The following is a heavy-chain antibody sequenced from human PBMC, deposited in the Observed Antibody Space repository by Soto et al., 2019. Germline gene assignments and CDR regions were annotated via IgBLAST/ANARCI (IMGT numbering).Heavy chain of an antibody. J-gene: IGHJ6*02. D-gene: IGHD2-2*01. CDR2: ISSSGSTI. V-gene: IGHV3-11*01. CDR3: AKTNCSSTSCRPYYYYGMDV. CDR1: GFTFSDYY. Sequence: QVQLVESGGGLVKPGGSLRLSCAASGFTFSDYYMSWIRQAPGKGLEWVSYISSSGSTIYHADSVKGRFTISRDNAKNSLYLQMNSLRAEDTAVYYCAKTNCSSTSCRPYYYYGMDVWGQGTTVTVSS.